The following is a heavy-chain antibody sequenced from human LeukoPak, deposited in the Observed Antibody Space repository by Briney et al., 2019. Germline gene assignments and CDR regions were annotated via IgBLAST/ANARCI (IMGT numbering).Heavy chain of an antibody. CDR2: IKQDGSEK. V-gene: IGHV3-7*01. CDR3: ARWVQAGANSAHDDGYDAFDI. J-gene: IGHJ3*02. CDR1: GFTFSSYW. Sequence: LGGSLRLSCAASGFTFSSYWMSWVRQAPGKGLEWVANIKQDGSEKYYVDSVKGRFTISRDNAKNSLYLQMNSLRAEDTAVYYCARWVQAGANSAHDDGYDAFDIWGQGTMVTVSS. D-gene: IGHD1-26*01.